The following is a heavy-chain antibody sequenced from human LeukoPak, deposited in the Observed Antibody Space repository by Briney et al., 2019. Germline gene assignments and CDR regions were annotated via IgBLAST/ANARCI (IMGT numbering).Heavy chain of an antibody. CDR1: GFTFSSYA. CDR2: VSYDGSNK. V-gene: IGHV3-30-3*01. CDR3: ASAKIAADYGALDI. J-gene: IGHJ3*02. D-gene: IGHD6-13*01. Sequence: GGSLRLSCAASGFTFSSYAMHWVRQAPGKGLEWVAVVSYDGSNKYYADSVKGRFTISRDNSKNTLYLQMNSLRAEDTAVYYCASAKIAADYGALDIWGQGTMVTVSS.